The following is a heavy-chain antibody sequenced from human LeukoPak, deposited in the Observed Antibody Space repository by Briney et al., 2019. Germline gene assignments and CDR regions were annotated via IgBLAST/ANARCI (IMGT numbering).Heavy chain of an antibody. J-gene: IGHJ3*02. CDR2: ISYDGSNK. CDR3: AKVLYGTDAFDI. V-gene: IGHV3-30*18. Sequence: GGSLRLSCAASGVTFSSYGMHWVRHAPGTGLELVAVISYDGSNKYYADSVKGRFTISRDNSKNTLYLQMNSLRAEDTAVYYCAKVLYGTDAFDIWGQGTMVTVSS. D-gene: IGHD4-17*01. CDR1: GVTFSSYG.